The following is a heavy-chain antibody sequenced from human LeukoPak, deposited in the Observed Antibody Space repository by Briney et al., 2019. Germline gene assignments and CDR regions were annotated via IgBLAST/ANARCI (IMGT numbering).Heavy chain of an antibody. J-gene: IGHJ5*02. V-gene: IGHV4-59*01. Sequence: PSETLSVTCAVYGGSFSGYYWSWLRQPPGKGLEWIGDIYYSGSTNYNPSLKSRVTISVDTSKNQFSLRLSSVTAADTAVYYCARDSGTTWEVKFDPWGQGTLVTVS. CDR3: ARDSGTTWEVKFDP. CDR2: IYYSGST. D-gene: IGHD3-10*01. CDR1: GGSFSGYY.